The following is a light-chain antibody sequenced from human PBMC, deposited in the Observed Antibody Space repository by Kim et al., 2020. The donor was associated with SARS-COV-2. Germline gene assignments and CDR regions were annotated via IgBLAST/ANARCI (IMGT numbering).Light chain of an antibody. J-gene: IGLJ2*01. CDR1: SSDVGGYNY. V-gene: IGLV2-8*01. Sequence: GQAVTISCTGTSSDVGGYNYVSWYQQHPAKAPKLMIYEVNKRPSGVPDRFSGSKSGNTASLTVSGLQAEDEADYYCSSYAGSNNLVFGGGTQLTVL. CDR2: EVN. CDR3: SSYAGSNNLV.